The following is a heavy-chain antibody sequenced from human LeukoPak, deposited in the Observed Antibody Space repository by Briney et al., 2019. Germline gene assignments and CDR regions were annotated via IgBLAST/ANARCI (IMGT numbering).Heavy chain of an antibody. J-gene: IGHJ4*02. Sequence: PSETLSLTCAVYGGSFSGYYRSWIRQPPGKGLDWIGEINHSGSTNYNPSLKSRVTISVDTSKNQFSLKLSSVTAADTAVYYCARAGLRFSGLGYWGQGTLVTVSS. CDR3: ARAGLRFSGLGY. V-gene: IGHV4-34*01. CDR1: GGSFSGYY. D-gene: IGHD3-3*01. CDR2: INHSGST.